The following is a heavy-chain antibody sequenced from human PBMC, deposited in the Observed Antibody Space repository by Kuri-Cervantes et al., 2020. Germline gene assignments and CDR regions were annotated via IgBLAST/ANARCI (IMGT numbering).Heavy chain of an antibody. CDR2: ISSSGSTI. J-gene: IGHJ4*02. Sequence: GESLKISCAASGLTFSDYYMSWIRQAPGRGLEWVSYISSSGSTIYYADSVKGRFTISRDNAKNSLYLQMNSLRAEDTAVYYCARVPGYGDYVDYWGQGTLVTVSS. CDR1: GLTFSDYY. D-gene: IGHD4-17*01. CDR3: ARVPGYGDYVDY. V-gene: IGHV3-11*01.